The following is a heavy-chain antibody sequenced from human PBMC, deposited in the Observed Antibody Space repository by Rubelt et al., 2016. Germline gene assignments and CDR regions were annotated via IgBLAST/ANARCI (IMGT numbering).Heavy chain of an antibody. D-gene: IGHD6-13*01. CDR3: ARGDSSSWYYYYYMDV. Sequence: ELQLVESGGGLVQPGGSLRLSCAASGFSVSNNYMSWVRQAPGKGLEWVSLIYSGTSTYYADSVKGRFTLSRDDSKNTLYLQMNSLRAEDTAVYYGARGDSSSWYYYYYMDVWGKGTTVTVSS. CDR2: IYSGTST. CDR1: GFSVSNNY. V-gene: IGHV3-66*01. J-gene: IGHJ6*03.